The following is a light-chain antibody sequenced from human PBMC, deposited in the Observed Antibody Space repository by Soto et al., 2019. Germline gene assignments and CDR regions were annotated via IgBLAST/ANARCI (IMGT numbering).Light chain of an antibody. CDR3: ESWDSNTHTG. Sequence: QPVLTQSSSASASLGSSVKLTCTLSSGHSSYIIAWHQQQPGKAPRYLMKLEGSGSYNKGSEVPGRFSCTSSGADRYLTSSSLQFEDEADYYCESWDSNTHTGFGGGTKLTVL. V-gene: IGLV4-60*02. CDR2: LEGSGSY. CDR1: SGHSSYI. J-gene: IGLJ3*02.